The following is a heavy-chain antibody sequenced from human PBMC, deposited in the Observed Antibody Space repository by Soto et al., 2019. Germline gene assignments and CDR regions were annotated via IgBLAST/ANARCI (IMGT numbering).Heavy chain of an antibody. CDR3: ARVAAAGPEDPKYYYYYYGMDV. D-gene: IGHD6-13*01. V-gene: IGHV1-18*01. CDR1: GYTFTSYG. J-gene: IGHJ6*02. CDR2: ISAYNGNT. Sequence: ASVKVSCKASGYTFTSYGISWVRQAPGQGLEWMGWISAYNGNTNYAQKLQGRVTKTTDTSTSTAYMELRSLRSDDTAVYYCARVAAAGPEDPKYYYYYYGMDVWGQGTTVTVSS.